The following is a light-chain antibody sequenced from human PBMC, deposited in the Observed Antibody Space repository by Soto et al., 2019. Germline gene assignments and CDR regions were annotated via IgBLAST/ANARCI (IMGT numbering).Light chain of an antibody. V-gene: IGKV1-5*01. Sequence: DIQTTQSPSTLSGSVGDRVTITCRASQTISSWLAWYQEKPGKAPKILIYDASSLESGVPSRFSGSGSGTEFNLTISSLQPDDFATYECQQYNSYSWTFGQGTKVDIK. CDR2: DAS. J-gene: IGKJ1*01. CDR3: QQYNSYSWT. CDR1: QTISSW.